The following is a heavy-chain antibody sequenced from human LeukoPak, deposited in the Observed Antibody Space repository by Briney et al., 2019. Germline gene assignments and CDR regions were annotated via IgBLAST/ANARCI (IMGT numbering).Heavy chain of an antibody. V-gene: IGHV4-30-4*01. CDR1: GGSISSGDYY. D-gene: IGHD2-15*01. CDR2: IYYSGST. Sequence: SQTLSLTCTVSGGSISSGDYYWSWIRQPPGKGLEWIGYIYYSGSTYYNPSLKSRVTISVDTSKNQFSLKLSSVTAADTAVYYCARGASSRNPKVAATPLNFNWFDPWGQGTLVTVSS. J-gene: IGHJ5*02. CDR3: ARGASSRNPKVAATPLNFNWFDP.